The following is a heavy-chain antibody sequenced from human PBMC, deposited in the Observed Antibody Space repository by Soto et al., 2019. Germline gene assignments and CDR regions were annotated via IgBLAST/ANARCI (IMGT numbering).Heavy chain of an antibody. V-gene: IGHV4-39*01. CDR1: GGSISNNNYF. D-gene: IGHD2-8*01. Sequence: QLQLQESGPGLVKPSETLSLMCTVSGGSISNNNYFWAWIRQSPGKGLEWIGTIHHSWSTYYNPSLKCRVTISVDMSTNQFFLRLNSVTAADMAVYYCARHPYGNGRVEWFVPWGQGTLVTVSS. CDR3: ARHPYGNGRVEWFVP. CDR2: IHHSWST. J-gene: IGHJ5*02.